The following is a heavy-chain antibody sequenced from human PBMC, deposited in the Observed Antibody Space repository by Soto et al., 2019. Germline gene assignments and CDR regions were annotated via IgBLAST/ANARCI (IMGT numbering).Heavy chain of an antibody. D-gene: IGHD2-15*01. CDR3: ARRYCSGGSCPSNPYYYMDV. V-gene: IGHV1-69*02. Sequence: QVQLVQSGAEVKKPGSSVKVSCKASGGTFSSYTISWVRQAPGQGLEWMGRIIPILGIANYAQKFQGRVTITADKPTSTAYMELSSLRSEDTAVYYCARRYCSGGSCPSNPYYYMDVWGKGTTVTVSS. CDR1: GGTFSSYT. J-gene: IGHJ6*03. CDR2: IIPILGIA.